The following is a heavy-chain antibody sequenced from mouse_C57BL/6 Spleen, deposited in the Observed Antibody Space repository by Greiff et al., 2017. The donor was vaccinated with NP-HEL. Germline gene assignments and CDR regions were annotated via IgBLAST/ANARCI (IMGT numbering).Heavy chain of an antibody. D-gene: IGHD3-1*01. Sequence: VKLMESGAELVKPGASVKISCKASGYAFSSYWMNWVKQRPGKGLEWIGQIYPGDGATTYNGKFKGKATLTADKSSSTAYMQLSSLTSEDSAVYFCASPSGAYWYFDVWGTGTTVTVSS. CDR1: GYAFSSYW. V-gene: IGHV1-80*01. J-gene: IGHJ1*03. CDR2: IYPGDGAT. CDR3: ASPSGAYWYFDV.